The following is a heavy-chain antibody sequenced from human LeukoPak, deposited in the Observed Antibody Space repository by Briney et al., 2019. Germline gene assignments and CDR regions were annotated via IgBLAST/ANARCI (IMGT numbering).Heavy chain of an antibody. Sequence: GESLRLSYAASGFTFSSYWMHWVRQAPGKGLVWVSRINSDGSSTSYADSVKGRFTISRDNAKNTLYLQMNSLRAEDTAVYYCARDHKVGSGYYYMDVWGKGTTVTVSS. CDR2: INSDGSST. V-gene: IGHV3-74*01. D-gene: IGHD6-19*01. CDR3: ARDHKVGSGYYYMDV. J-gene: IGHJ6*03. CDR1: GFTFSSYW.